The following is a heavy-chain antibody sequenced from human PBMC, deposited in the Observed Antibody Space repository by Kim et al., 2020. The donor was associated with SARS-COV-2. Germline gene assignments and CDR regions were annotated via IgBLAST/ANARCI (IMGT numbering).Heavy chain of an antibody. V-gene: IGHV3-30*01. CDR3: AREIVSYYGMDV. Sequence: KYSANSVKGRFTISRDNSKNTLYLQMNSLRAEDTAVYYCAREIVSYYGMDVWGQGTTVTVSS. J-gene: IGHJ6*02. CDR2: K. D-gene: IGHD1-26*01.